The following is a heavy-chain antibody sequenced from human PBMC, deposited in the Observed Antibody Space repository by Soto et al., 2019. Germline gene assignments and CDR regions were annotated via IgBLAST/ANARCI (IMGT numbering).Heavy chain of an antibody. Sequence: EVQLVESGGGLVQPGGSLRLSCAASGFTFSSYWMSWVRQAPGKGLEWVANIKQDGSEKYYVDSVKGRFTISRDNAKNSLYLQRNSLRAEDTAVYYCAREKDIVVVVAAGNWFDPWGQGTLVTVSS. CDR3: AREKDIVVVVAAGNWFDP. CDR2: IKQDGSEK. CDR1: GFTFSSYW. V-gene: IGHV3-7*01. J-gene: IGHJ5*02. D-gene: IGHD2-15*01.